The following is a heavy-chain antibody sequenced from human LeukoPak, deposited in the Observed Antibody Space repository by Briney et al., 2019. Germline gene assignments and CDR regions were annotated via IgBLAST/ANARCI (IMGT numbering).Heavy chain of an antibody. V-gene: IGHV4-59*01. D-gene: IGHD5-12*01. Sequence: PSETLSLTCTASGGSISSYYWSWIRQPPGKGLEWIGYIYYSGSTNYNPSPKSRVTISVDTSKNQFSLKLSSVTAADTAVYYCARRYEDAFDIWGQGTMVTVSS. J-gene: IGHJ3*02. CDR2: IYYSGST. CDR3: ARRYEDAFDI. CDR1: GGSISSYY.